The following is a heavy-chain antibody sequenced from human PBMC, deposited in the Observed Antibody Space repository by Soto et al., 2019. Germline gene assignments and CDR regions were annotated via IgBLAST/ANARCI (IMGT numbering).Heavy chain of an antibody. Sequence: ASVKVSCKASGYTFTSYAMHWVRQAPGQRLEWMGWINAGNGNTKYSQKFQGRVTITRDTSASTAYMELSSLRSEDTAVYYCARVLRFLEWLYPSNYYYGMDVWGQGTTVTVSS. V-gene: IGHV1-3*01. D-gene: IGHD3-3*01. J-gene: IGHJ6*02. CDR2: INAGNGNT. CDR3: ARVLRFLEWLYPSNYYYGMDV. CDR1: GYTFTSYA.